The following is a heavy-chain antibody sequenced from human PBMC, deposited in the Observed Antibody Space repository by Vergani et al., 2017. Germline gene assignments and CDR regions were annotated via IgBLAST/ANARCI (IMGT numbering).Heavy chain of an antibody. CDR2: IYYSGST. CDR3: ARGPVYDFWSGYSDPYYFDY. Sequence: QVQLQESGPGLVKPSETLSLTCTVSGGSISSYYWSWIRQPPGKGLEWIGYIYYSGSTNYNPSLKSRVTISVDTSKNQFSLKLSSVTAADTAVYYCARGPVYDFWSGYSDPYYFDYWGQGTLVTVSS. CDR1: GGSISSYY. J-gene: IGHJ4*02. D-gene: IGHD3-3*01. V-gene: IGHV4-59*01.